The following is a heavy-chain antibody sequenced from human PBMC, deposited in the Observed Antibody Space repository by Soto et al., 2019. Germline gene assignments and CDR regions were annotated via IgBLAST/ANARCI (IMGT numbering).Heavy chain of an antibody. D-gene: IGHD5-18*01. Sequence: QVQLVQSGAEVKKPGASVKVSCKASGYTFTSYSISWVRQAPGQGLEWMGWISAYNGNTYHARKLQGRVTMTTDTPTSTAYMEPRSLRSDDTAVYYCARDVGYGLIDYWGQGTLVTVSS. CDR3: ARDVGYGLIDY. V-gene: IGHV1-18*01. J-gene: IGHJ4*02. CDR2: ISAYNGNT. CDR1: GYTFTSYS.